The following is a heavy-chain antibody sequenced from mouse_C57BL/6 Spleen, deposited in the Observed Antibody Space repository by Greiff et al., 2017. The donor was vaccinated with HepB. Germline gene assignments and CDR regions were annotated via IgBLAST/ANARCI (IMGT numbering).Heavy chain of an antibody. D-gene: IGHD4-1*02. J-gene: IGHJ3*01. CDR1: GYTFTSYW. V-gene: IGHV1-52*01. Sequence: QVHVKQPGAELVRPGSSVKLSCKASGYTFTSYWMHWVKQRPIQGLEWIGNIDPSDSETHYNQKFKDKATLTVDKSSSTAYMQLSSLTSEDSAVYYCARSTQLGRFAYWGQGTLVTVSA. CDR3: ARSTQLGRFAY. CDR2: IDPSDSET.